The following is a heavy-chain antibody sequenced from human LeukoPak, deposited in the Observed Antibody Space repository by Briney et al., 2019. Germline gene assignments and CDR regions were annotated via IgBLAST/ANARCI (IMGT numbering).Heavy chain of an antibody. Sequence: ASVKVSCKASGYTFTSYYMHWVRQAPGQGLEGMGIINPSGGSTSYAQKFQGRVTMTRDTSTSTVYMELSSLRSEDTAVYYCARAGVGYQATVTITYWGQGTLVTVSS. V-gene: IGHV1-46*01. CDR1: GYTFTSYY. CDR3: ARAGVGYQATVTITY. D-gene: IGHD4-17*01. J-gene: IGHJ4*02. CDR2: INPSGGST.